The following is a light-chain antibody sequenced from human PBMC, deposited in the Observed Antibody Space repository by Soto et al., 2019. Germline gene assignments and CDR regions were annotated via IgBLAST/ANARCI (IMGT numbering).Light chain of an antibody. J-gene: IGKJ4*01. CDR3: QQLKSYPLS. CDR2: AAS. CDR1: QDIRSN. Sequence: DIQLTQSPSFLSASVGDRVTITCRTSQDIRSNLAWYQQKPGKAPQLLISAASTLQSGVPSRFSGSGSWTEFTLTISSLQPEDFATYYCQQLKSYPLSFGGGTKVEI. V-gene: IGKV1-9*01.